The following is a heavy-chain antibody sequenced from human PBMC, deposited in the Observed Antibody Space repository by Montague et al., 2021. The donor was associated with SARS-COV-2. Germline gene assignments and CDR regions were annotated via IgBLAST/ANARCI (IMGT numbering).Heavy chain of an antibody. D-gene: IGHD3-22*01. J-gene: IGHJ4*02. CDR2: INHSGST. CDR1: GGSFSGYY. CDR3: ARDPWYNYDSSGYYLDY. Sequence: SETLSLTCAVYGGSFSGYYWSWIRQPPGKGLELVGEINHSGSTNYNPSLTSRVTISVDTSKNQFSLKLSSVTATATAVYYCARDPWYNYDSSGYYLDYWGQGTLVTVSS. V-gene: IGHV4-34*01.